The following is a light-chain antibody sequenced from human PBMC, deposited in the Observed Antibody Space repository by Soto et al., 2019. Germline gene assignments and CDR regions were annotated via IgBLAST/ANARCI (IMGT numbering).Light chain of an antibody. CDR3: QQYSNLIT. Sequence: DIQMTQSPSSLSASVGDRVTILCQASQDVSNYLNWYQQKLGKAPKLLIYDASNLETGVPSRVSGSGSGTYYSFIISSLQPEDFATYYCQQYSNLITFGQGTRLEIK. CDR2: DAS. J-gene: IGKJ5*01. CDR1: QDVSNY. V-gene: IGKV1-33*01.